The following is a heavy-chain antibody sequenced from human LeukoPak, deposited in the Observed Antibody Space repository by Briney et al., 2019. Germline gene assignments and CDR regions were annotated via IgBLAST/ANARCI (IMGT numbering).Heavy chain of an antibody. CDR3: ARDSLVAAAFDY. CDR1: GFTFSSYL. CDR2: INSDGSST. Sequence: PGGSLRLSCAASGFTFSSYLMHWVRQAPGKGLMWVSRINSDGSSTSYADSVKGRFTISRDNAKNTLYLQMNSLRAEDTAVYYCARDSLVAAAFDYWGQGTLVTVSS. V-gene: IGHV3-74*01. D-gene: IGHD6-13*01. J-gene: IGHJ4*02.